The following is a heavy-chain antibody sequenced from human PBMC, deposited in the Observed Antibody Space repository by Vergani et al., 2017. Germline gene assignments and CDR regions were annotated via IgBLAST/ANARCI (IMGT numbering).Heavy chain of an antibody. D-gene: IGHD1-1*01. Sequence: EVQLLESGGDLLQPGGSLSLSCAASGFSFTTYAMSWVRQAPGQGLEWVSTINTTGDYTRYGDSVKGRFTISRDKSKSTLYLQMDRLRAEDTAIYYCAKGGWNYWFDSWGQGTLVIVS. CDR3: AKGGWNYWFDS. CDR2: INTTGDYT. V-gene: IGHV3-23*01. CDR1: GFSFTTYA. J-gene: IGHJ5*01.